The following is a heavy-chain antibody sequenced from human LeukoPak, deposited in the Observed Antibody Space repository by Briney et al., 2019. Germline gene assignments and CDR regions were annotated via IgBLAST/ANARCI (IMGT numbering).Heavy chain of an antibody. J-gene: IGHJ3*02. D-gene: IGHD1-26*01. CDR2: INPNSGGT. V-gene: IGHV1-2*04. CDR1: GYTFTGYY. Sequence: ASVNVSCTASGYTFTGYYMYWVRQAPGQGLEWMGWINPNSGGTNYAQKFQGWVTMTRDTSISTAYMELSRLRSDDTAVYYCARGATATDDAFDIWGQGTMVTVSS. CDR3: ARGATATDDAFDI.